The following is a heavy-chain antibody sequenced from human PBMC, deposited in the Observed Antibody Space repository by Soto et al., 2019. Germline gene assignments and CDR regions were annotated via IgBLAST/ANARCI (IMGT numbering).Heavy chain of an antibody. Sequence: GASVKVSCKASGGTFSSYTISWVRQAPGQGLEWMGRIIPILGIANYAQKFQGRVTITADKSTSTAYMELSSLRSEDTAVYYCARGRSSSWYSFGVLKNPYNWFDPWGQGTLVTVSS. CDR1: GGTFSSYT. V-gene: IGHV1-69*02. CDR3: ARGRSSSWYSFGVLKNPYNWFDP. D-gene: IGHD6-13*01. J-gene: IGHJ5*02. CDR2: IIPILGIA.